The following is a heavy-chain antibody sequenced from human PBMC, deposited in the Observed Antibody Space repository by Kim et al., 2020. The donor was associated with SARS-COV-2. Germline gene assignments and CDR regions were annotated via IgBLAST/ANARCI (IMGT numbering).Heavy chain of an antibody. V-gene: IGHV4-34*01. CDR2: INHSGST. CDR1: GGSFSGYY. CDR3: ARRTPPYYDILTASAPQHYGMDV. Sequence: SETLSLTCAVYGGSFSGYYWSWIRQPPGKGLEWIGEINHSGSTNYNPSLKSRVTISVDTSKNQFSLKLSSVTAADTAVYYCARRTPPYYDILTASAPQHYGMDVWGQGTTVTVSS. D-gene: IGHD3-9*01. J-gene: IGHJ6*02.